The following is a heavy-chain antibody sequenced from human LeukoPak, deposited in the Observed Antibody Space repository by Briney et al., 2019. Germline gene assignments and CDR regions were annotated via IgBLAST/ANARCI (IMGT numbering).Heavy chain of an antibody. CDR2: ISSSGSTI. CDR3: ARVRGMATITGNYYYMDV. V-gene: IGHV3-11*01. Sequence: PGGSLRLSCAASGFTFSDYYMSWIRQAPGKGLEWVSYISSSGSTIYYADSVKGRFTISRDNAKNSLYLQMNSLRAEDTAVYYCARVRGMATITGNYYYMDVWGKGTTVTVSS. CDR1: GFTFSDYY. D-gene: IGHD5-12*01. J-gene: IGHJ6*03.